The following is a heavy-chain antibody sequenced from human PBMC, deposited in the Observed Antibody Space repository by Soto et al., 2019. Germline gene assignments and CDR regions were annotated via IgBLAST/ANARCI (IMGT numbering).Heavy chain of an antibody. Sequence: EVQLVESGGGLVKPGGSLRLSCAASGFTFSNAWMSWVRQAPGKGLEWVGRIKSKTDGGTTDYAAPVKGRFTISREDTKNTLYLKINSLKTGDTPVYYFPKDREFCSGGGGYLFDYWGRGPLV. D-gene: IGHD2-15*01. CDR2: IKSKTDGGTT. CDR3: PKDREFCSGGGGYLFDY. J-gene: IGHJ4*02. CDR1: GFTFSNAW. V-gene: IGHV3-15*01.